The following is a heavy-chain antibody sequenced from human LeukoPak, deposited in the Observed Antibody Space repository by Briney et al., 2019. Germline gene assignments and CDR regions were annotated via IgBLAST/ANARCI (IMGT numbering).Heavy chain of an antibody. V-gene: IGHV4-59*01. Sequence: SETLSLTCTVSGGSISSYYWSWIRQPPGKGLEWIGYIYYSGSTNYNPSLKSRVTISVDTSKNQFSLKLSSVTAADAAVYYCARGNDILTGYYTFDYWGQGTLVTVSS. CDR1: GGSISSYY. CDR2: IYYSGST. CDR3: ARGNDILTGYYTFDY. J-gene: IGHJ4*02. D-gene: IGHD3-9*01.